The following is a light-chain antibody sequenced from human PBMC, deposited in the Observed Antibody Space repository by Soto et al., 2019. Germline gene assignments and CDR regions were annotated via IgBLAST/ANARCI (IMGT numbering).Light chain of an antibody. CDR3: QQYSVWPLT. Sequence: EIVLTQSPGTLSLSPGERATLSCRASQSVSSSYLAWYQQKPGQAPRLLIYGASTRATGIPARFSGSGSGTEFTLTISSLQSEDFAVYYCQQYSVWPLTFGGGTKVDIK. CDR2: GAS. V-gene: IGKV3-15*01. CDR1: QSVSSSY. J-gene: IGKJ4*01.